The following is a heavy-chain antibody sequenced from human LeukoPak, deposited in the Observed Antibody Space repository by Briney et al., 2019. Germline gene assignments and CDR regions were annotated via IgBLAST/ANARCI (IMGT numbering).Heavy chain of an antibody. V-gene: IGHV4-59*01. D-gene: IGHD5-18*01. J-gene: IGHJ4*02. CDR3: ARSYTAMAEFDY. CDR1: GGSIRSYY. CDR2: IYYSGST. Sequence: SETLSLTCTVSGGSIRSYYWSWIRQPPGKGLEWIGYIYYSGSTNYNPSLKSRVTISVDTSKNQYSLKLSSVTAADTAVYYCARSYTAMAEFDYWGQGTLVTVSS.